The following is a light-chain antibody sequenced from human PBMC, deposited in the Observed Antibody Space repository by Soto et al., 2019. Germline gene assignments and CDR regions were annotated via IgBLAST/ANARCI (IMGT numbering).Light chain of an antibody. CDR3: QQLNSYPFN. J-gene: IGKJ3*01. Sequence: IQLTQSPSSLSASVGDRVTITCRASQGISSYLAWYQQKPGKAPKLLIYAASTFQSGVPSRFSGSGSGTDFTLTISSLQTEDLATEYCQQLNSYPFNFGPGTKVDIK. CDR2: AAS. V-gene: IGKV1-9*01. CDR1: QGISSY.